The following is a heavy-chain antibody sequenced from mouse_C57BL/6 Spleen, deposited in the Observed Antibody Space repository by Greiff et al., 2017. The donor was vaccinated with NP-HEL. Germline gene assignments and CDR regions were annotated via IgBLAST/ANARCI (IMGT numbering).Heavy chain of an antibody. V-gene: IGHV2-2*01. CDR1: GFSLTSYG. J-gene: IGHJ2*01. CDR3: ARNWRVWVYYFDY. Sequence: VKLQESGPGLVQPSQSLSITCTVSGFSLTSYGVHWVRQSPGKGLEWLGVIWSGGSTDYNAAFISRLSISKDNSKSQVFFKMNSLQADDTAIYYCARNWRVWVYYFDYWGQGTTLTVSS. D-gene: IGHD4-1*01. CDR2: IWSGGST.